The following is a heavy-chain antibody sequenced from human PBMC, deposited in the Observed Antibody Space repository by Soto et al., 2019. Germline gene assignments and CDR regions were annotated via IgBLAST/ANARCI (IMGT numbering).Heavy chain of an antibody. V-gene: IGHV4-39*01. J-gene: IGHJ4*02. CDR2: AYYSEST. CDR3: ATHSNGKVDY. Sequence: QLQLQESGPGLVKPSETLSLTCTVSGASIRSSTYQWGWIRQPPGRGLEWIGSAYYSESTYYNPSLKSRVTIAVETDKLRSSLKARSVSAAETTVQCIATHSNGKVDYLGQGTRVTVSA. CDR1: GASIRSSTYQ. D-gene: IGHD3-22*01.